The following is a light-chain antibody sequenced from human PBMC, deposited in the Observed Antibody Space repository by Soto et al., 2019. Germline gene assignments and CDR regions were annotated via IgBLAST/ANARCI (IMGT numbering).Light chain of an antibody. V-gene: IGKV1-5*03. CDR2: KAT. J-gene: IGKJ1*01. CDR1: QSISSW. Sequence: DIQMTQSPSTLSASVGDRVTITCRASQSISSWLAWYQQKPGKAPKLLICKATSLESGVPSRFSGSGSGTEFTLTISSLQPDDFATYYCQQYSSFTWTFGQGTKVDIK. CDR3: QQYSSFTWT.